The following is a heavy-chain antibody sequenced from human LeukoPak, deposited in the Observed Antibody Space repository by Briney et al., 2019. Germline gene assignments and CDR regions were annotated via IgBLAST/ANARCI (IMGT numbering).Heavy chain of an antibody. D-gene: IGHD2-2*01. CDR1: GGSFSDYY. J-gene: IGHJ3*02. V-gene: IGHV4-34*01. CDR3: ASLGLGGHSCSRMSCHSAFDI. CDR2: INHNGGI. Sequence: PSETLSLTYAVYGGSFSDYYWAWIRQPPGKGLEWIGEINHNGGINYNPSLKSRVTLSLDTSMNHVSLKLSSVTAADTAVYYCASLGLGGHSCSRMSCHSAFDIWGQGTVVTVSS.